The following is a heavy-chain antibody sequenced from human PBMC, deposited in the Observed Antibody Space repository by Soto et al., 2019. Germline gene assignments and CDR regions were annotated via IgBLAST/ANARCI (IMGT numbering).Heavy chain of an antibody. Sequence: PSETLSLTCAVYGGSFSGYYWTWIRQPPGTGLEWIGEINHSGSTNYNPSLKSRVTISVDTSKNQFSLKLTSVTAADTAVYYCARDKLPGPFHYWCPGPLVTLSS. CDR3: ARDKLPGPFHY. V-gene: IGHV4-34*01. J-gene: IGHJ4*02. CDR1: GGSFSGYY. CDR2: INHSGST.